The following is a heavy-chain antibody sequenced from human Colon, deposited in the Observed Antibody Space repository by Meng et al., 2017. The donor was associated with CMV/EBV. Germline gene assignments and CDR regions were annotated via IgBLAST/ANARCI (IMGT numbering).Heavy chain of an antibody. J-gene: IGHJ4*02. D-gene: IGHD7-27*01. Sequence: SVKVSCKASGGTFTGFVFHWVRQAPGQGPEWIGGIIPVFGSANYAQQFQKTVTISMDESTSTVYMDMSSLRSEDTAVYYCAIPLTGEGYFDYWGQGTLVTVSS. V-gene: IGHV1-69*05. CDR1: GGTFTGFV. CDR2: IIPVFGSA. CDR3: AIPLTGEGYFDY.